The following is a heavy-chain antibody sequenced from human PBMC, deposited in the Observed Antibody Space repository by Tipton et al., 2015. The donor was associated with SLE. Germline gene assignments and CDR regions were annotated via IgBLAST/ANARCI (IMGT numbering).Heavy chain of an antibody. Sequence: TLSLTCAVYGGSFSGYYWSWIRQPPGKGLAWSGEINHSGSTNYNPSLKSRVTISVDTSKNQFSLKLSSVTAADTAVYYCAREYSSSSGDAFDIWGQGTMVTVSS. CDR2: INHSGST. CDR3: AREYSSSSGDAFDI. J-gene: IGHJ3*02. D-gene: IGHD6-6*01. CDR1: GGSFSGYY. V-gene: IGHV4-34*01.